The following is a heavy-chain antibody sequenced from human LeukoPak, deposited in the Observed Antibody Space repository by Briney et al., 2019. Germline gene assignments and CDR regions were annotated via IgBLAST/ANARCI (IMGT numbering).Heavy chain of an antibody. CDR2: INHSGST. Sequence: SETLSLTCAVYSGSFSGYYWSWIRQPPGKGLEWIGEINHSGSTNYNPSLKSRVTISVDTSKNQFSLKLSSVTAADTAVYYCARGRARGPGWLQSGLDIWGQGTMVTVSS. CDR1: SGSFSGYY. J-gene: IGHJ3*02. V-gene: IGHV4-34*01. CDR3: ARGRARGPGWLQSGLDI. D-gene: IGHD5-24*01.